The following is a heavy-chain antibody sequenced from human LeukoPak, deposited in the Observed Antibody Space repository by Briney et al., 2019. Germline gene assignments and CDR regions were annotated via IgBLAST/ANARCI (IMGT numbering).Heavy chain of an antibody. J-gene: IGHJ4*02. D-gene: IGHD1-14*01. Sequence: ASVKVSCKASGYTFTHYCMHWVRQAPGQGLEWMGSINPSSGSTAYAQKFQDRLILTRDMSASTLYMELSSLGSEDTAVYYCARRGDRGNHADYWGQGTLVTVSS. CDR3: ARRGDRGNHADY. V-gene: IGHV1-46*01. CDR2: INPSSGST. CDR1: GYTFTHYC.